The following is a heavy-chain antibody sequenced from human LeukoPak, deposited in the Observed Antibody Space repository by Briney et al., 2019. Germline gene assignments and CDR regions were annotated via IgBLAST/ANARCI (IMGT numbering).Heavy chain of an antibody. Sequence: PGGSLRLSCAASGFTFSSYSMNWVRQAPGKGPEWVSSISSSSSYIYYADSVKGRFTISRDNAKNSLYLQMNSLRAEDTAVYYCARDYPYHYYDSSGYHDFYSYYFDYWGQGTLVTVSS. CDR2: ISSSSSYI. CDR3: ARDYPYHYYDSSGYHDFYSYYFDY. CDR1: GFTFSSYS. D-gene: IGHD3-22*01. V-gene: IGHV3-21*01. J-gene: IGHJ4*02.